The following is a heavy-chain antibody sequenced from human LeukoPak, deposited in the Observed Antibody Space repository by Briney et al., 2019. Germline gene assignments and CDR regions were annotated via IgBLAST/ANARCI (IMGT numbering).Heavy chain of an antibody. CDR2: ISSSGSTI. CDR1: GFTFSSYE. V-gene: IGHV3-48*03. D-gene: IGHD2-2*01. Sequence: PGGSLRLSCAASGFTFSSYEMNWVRQAPGKGLEWASYISSSGSTIYYADSVKGRFTISRDNAKNSLYLQMNSLRAEDTAVYYCARGSSVYCSSTSCYDGFSSWFDPWGQGTLVTVSS. J-gene: IGHJ5*02. CDR3: ARGSSVYCSSTSCYDGFSSWFDP.